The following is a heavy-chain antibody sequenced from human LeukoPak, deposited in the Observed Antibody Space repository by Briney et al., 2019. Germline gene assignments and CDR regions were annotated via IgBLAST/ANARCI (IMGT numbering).Heavy chain of an antibody. J-gene: IGHJ3*02. CDR3: ARGNYDSSGSRSYDAFDI. V-gene: IGHV3-21*01. CDR1: GFTFSSYS. D-gene: IGHD3-22*01. Sequence: GGSLRLSCAASGFTFSSYSMTWVRQAPGKGLEWVSSISSSSSYIYYADSVKGRFTISRDNAKNSLYLQMNSLRAEDTAVYYCARGNYDSSGSRSYDAFDIWGQGTMVTVSS. CDR2: ISSSSSYI.